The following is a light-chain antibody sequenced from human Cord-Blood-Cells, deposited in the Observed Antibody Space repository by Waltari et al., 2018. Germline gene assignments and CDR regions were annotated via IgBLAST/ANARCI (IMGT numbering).Light chain of an antibody. J-gene: IGLJ2*01. Sequence: SYELTQPPSVSVSPGQTARITCSGDAFPKQYAYWYQQQPDQAPELLIYKDSERPSGIPERFSGSSSGTTVTLTISGVQAEDEADYYCQSADSSGTYVVFGGGTKLTVL. CDR1: AFPKQY. V-gene: IGLV3-25*02. CDR2: KDS. CDR3: QSADSSGTYVV.